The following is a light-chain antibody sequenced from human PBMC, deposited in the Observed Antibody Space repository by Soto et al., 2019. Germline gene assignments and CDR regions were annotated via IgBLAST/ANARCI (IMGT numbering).Light chain of an antibody. Sequence: QSALTQPASVSGSPGQSITISCTGTSIDVGSYNLVSWYQQHPGKAPKLMIYEVSKRPSGVSNRFSGSKSGNTASLTISGLQAEDEADYYCCSYAGSSISYVFGTGTKVTV. CDR1: SIDVGSYNL. CDR3: CSYAGSSISYV. V-gene: IGLV2-23*02. J-gene: IGLJ1*01. CDR2: EVS.